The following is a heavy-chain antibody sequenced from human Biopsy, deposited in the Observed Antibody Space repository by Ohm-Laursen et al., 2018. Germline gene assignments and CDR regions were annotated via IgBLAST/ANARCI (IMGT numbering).Heavy chain of an antibody. J-gene: IGHJ1*01. CDR2: ISHTGYT. V-gene: IGHV4-59*11. Sequence: SETLSLTCTVSGGSFTGHYWTWTRQPPGKGLEWIGHISHTGYTSYKSSLKSRVTISLDASRKHFSLRLTSLAAADTAVYYCARGSNEYGGLYFPHWGQGTLATVSS. CDR1: GGSFTGHY. CDR3: ARGSNEYGGLYFPH. D-gene: IGHD4-23*01.